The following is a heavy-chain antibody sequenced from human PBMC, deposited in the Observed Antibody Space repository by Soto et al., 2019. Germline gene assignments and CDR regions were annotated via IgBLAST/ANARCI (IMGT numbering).Heavy chain of an antibody. D-gene: IGHD3-9*01. CDR2: ISYDGSNK. V-gene: IGHV3-30*18. Sequence: PGGSXRLSCASSGFTFIIYGIHVFRQAPGKGLEWVAVISYDGSNKYYADSVKGRFTISRYNSKNTLYLQMNSLRAEDTAVYYCEKTLRYFDWTTDDFDIWGQGPMVTV. CDR1: GFTFIIYG. CDR3: EKTLRYFDWTTDDFDI. J-gene: IGHJ3*02.